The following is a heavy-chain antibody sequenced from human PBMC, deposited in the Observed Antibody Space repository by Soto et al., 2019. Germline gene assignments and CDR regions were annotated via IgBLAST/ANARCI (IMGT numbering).Heavy chain of an antibody. V-gene: IGHV4-34*01. CDR2: INHTGGT. Sequence: SEPLSLTCTVYGGSVNGYYWNWIRQPPGKGLEWIGEINHTGGTHYNPSLKSRVTMSVDTSKNQFSLGLSSVTAADTAIYYCATRITVFGLLIPPFDPWGQGTQVTVS. J-gene: IGHJ5*02. D-gene: IGHD3-3*01. CDR3: ATRITVFGLLIPPFDP. CDR1: GGSVNGYY.